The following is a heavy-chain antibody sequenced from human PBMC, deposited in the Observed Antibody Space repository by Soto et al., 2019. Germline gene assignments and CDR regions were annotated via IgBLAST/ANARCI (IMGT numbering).Heavy chain of an antibody. Sequence: EVQLVESGGGSVQPGGSLRLSCVASGFTFSSHWIYWVRQAPGKGLVWVSRTNTDGSFTSYADAVKGRFPISRGNAKNTLYLQMNSPGGDDTAVDFCAIDMSTVPDYWGQGTPVTVSS. D-gene: IGHD4-17*01. CDR1: GFTFSSHW. CDR3: AIDMSTVPDY. J-gene: IGHJ4*02. CDR2: TNTDGSFT. V-gene: IGHV3-74*01.